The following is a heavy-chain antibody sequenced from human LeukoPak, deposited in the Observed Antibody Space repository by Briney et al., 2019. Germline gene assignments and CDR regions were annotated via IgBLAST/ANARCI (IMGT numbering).Heavy chain of an antibody. Sequence: ASVKVSCKASGGTFSSYAISWVRQAPGQGPEWMGGIIPIFGTANYAQKFQGRVTITADESTSTAYMELSSLRSEDTAVYYCARGRGSSSWYNYWGQGTLVTVSS. CDR3: ARGRGSSSWYNY. V-gene: IGHV1-69*01. CDR2: IIPIFGTA. D-gene: IGHD6-13*01. J-gene: IGHJ4*02. CDR1: GGTFSSYA.